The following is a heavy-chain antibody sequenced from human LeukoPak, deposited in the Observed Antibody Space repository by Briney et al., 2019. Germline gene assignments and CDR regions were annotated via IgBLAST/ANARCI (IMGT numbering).Heavy chain of an antibody. V-gene: IGHV3-30*02. J-gene: IGHJ5*01. CDR1: GFTFSIYC. CDR3: AKGDKMAIWRRTYNLFES. CDR2: IHQDGSNK. Sequence: GRSLRLFCAAAGFTFSIYCMHWVRHPPGNGLAWLTFIHQDGSNKYYADSVKGRFAISRDNSKNTLYLQMNSLRAEDTAVYYCAKGDKMAIWRRTYNLFESWGQGTLVTVSS. D-gene: IGHD5-24*01.